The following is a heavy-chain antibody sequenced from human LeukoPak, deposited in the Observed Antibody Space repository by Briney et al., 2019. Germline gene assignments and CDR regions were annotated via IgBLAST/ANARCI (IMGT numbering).Heavy chain of an antibody. Sequence: GGSLRLSCAASAFTVSNNYMSWVCQAPGKGLEWVSVIYSGGTTNYADSVKGRFTISRDNSKNTLYLQMNSLRAEDTAVYYCAKDASSSYYDFWSGSYFDYWGQGTLVTVSS. D-gene: IGHD3-3*01. CDR1: AFTVSNNY. V-gene: IGHV3-66*01. CDR3: AKDASSSYYDFWSGSYFDY. CDR2: IYSGGTT. J-gene: IGHJ4*02.